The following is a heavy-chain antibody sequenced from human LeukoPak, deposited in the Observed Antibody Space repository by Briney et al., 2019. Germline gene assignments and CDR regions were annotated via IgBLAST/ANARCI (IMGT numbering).Heavy chain of an antibody. CDR1: GYTFTSYY. D-gene: IGHD3-10*01. J-gene: IGHJ4*02. CDR3: ASGGQYYYGSGSYFDY. V-gene: IGHV1-46*01. CDR2: INPSGGST. Sequence: ASVKVSCKASGYTFTSYYMHWVRQAPGQGLEWMGIINPSGGSTSCAQKFQGRVTMTRDTSTSTVYMELSSLRSEDTAVYYCASGGQYYYGSGSYFDYWGQGTLVTVSS.